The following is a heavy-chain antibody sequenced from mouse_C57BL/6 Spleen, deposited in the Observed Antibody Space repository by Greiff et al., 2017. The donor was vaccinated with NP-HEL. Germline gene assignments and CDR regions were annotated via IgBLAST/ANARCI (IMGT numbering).Heavy chain of an antibody. V-gene: IGHV1-42*01. CDR1: GYSFTGYY. Sequence: VQLKQSGPELVKPGASVKISCKASGYSFTGYYMNWVKQSPEKSLEWIGEINPSTGGTTYNQKFKAKATLTVDKSSSTAYMQLKSLTSEDSAVYYCARQYYYAMDYWGQGTSVTVSS. J-gene: IGHJ4*01. CDR2: INPSTGGT. CDR3: ARQYYYAMDY.